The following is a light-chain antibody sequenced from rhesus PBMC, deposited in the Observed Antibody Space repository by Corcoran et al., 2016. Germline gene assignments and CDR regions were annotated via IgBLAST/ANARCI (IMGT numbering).Light chain of an antibody. V-gene: IGKV1-32*02. CDR1: QGISSY. CDR2: YAN. J-gene: IGKJ4*01. Sequence: DSQMSQSPSSLSASVGDRVTITCRASQGISSYLNWYQQKPGKAPTLLIYYANSLASGGPSRFSGSGSGTAFTLTISSLQPEDFATYYCQQGNSNPLTFGGGTKVEIK. CDR3: QQGNSNPLT.